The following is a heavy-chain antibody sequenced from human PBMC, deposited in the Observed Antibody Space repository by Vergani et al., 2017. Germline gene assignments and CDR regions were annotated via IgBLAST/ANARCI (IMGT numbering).Heavy chain of an antibody. Sequence: QVQLQESGPGLVKPSQTLSLTCTVSGGSISSGDYYWSWIRQPPGKGLEWIGYIYYSGSTYYNPTLKSRVIKSVDTSKNQYPLKLSAVTADDTAVYYCARVRRYDSSGYYYYYGMDVWGQGTMVTVSS. CDR1: GGSISSGDYY. V-gene: IGHV4-30-4*01. J-gene: IGHJ6*02. CDR3: ARVRRYDSSGYYYYYGMDV. D-gene: IGHD3-22*01. CDR2: IYYSGST.